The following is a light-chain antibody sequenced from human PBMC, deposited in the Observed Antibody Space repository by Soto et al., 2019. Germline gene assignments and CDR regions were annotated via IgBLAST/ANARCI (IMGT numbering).Light chain of an antibody. CDR3: QKRYSSPLT. Sequence: DIQMTQSPSSLSASVGDRVTITCRASQSISNYLNWYQQKPGKAPKLLIYAASSLQSGVPSRFSGSGSGTDFTLTISRLQPEDFATYFCQKRYSSPLTFGGGTKVEIK. J-gene: IGKJ4*01. CDR2: AAS. V-gene: IGKV1-39*01. CDR1: QSISNY.